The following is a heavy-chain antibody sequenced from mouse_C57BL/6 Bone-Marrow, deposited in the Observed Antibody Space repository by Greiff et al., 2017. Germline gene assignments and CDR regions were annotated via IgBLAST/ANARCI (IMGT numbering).Heavy chain of an antibody. CDR3: ASLYDGSTGYFDY. V-gene: IGHV5-6*02. CDR1: GFTFSSYG. CDR2: ISSGGSYT. J-gene: IGHJ2*01. D-gene: IGHD2-3*01. Sequence: EVKLVESGGDLVKPGGSLKLSCAASGFTFSSYGMSWVRQTPDKRLERVATISSGGSYTYYPDSVKGRFTISRDNAKNTLYLQMSSLKSEDTAMYYCASLYDGSTGYFDYWGQGTTLTV.